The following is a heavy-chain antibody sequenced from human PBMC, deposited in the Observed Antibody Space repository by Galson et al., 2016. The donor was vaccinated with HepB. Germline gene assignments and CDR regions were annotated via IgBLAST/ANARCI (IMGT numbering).Heavy chain of an antibody. V-gene: IGHV3-23*01. CDR3: AKMLWTESRGWSFDL. CDR2: ISGSAGGT. J-gene: IGHJ2*01. CDR1: GFTFSNYA. D-gene: IGHD3/OR15-3a*01. Sequence: SLRLSCAASGFTFSNYAMTWVRQAPGKGLEWVSAISGSAGGTYYTDSVKRRVTISRDNSKNTLYLQMRSLRADDTAVYYCAKMLWTESRGWSFDLWGRGTLVIVSS.